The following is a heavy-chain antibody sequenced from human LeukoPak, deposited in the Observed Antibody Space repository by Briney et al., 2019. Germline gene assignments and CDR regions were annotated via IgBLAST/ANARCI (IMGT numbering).Heavy chain of an antibody. CDR3: ARSVRDSSGWYVDYFDY. D-gene: IGHD6-19*01. CDR1: GFTFSSYG. V-gene: IGHV3-33*08. CDR2: IWYDGSNK. J-gene: IGHJ4*02. Sequence: GRSLRLSCAASGFTFSSYGMHWVRQAPGKGLEWVAVIWYDGSNKYYADSVKGRFTISRDNSKNTLYLQMNSLRAEDTAVYYCARSVRDSSGWYVDYFDYWGQGTLVTVSS.